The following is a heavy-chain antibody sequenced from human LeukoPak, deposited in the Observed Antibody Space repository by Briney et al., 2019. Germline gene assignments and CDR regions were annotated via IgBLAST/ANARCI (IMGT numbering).Heavy chain of an antibody. CDR3: ARGIGYCSSTSCYFDY. CDR1: GFTFSSYS. CDR2: ISSSSSYI. V-gene: IGHV3-21*01. Sequence: GGSLRFSCAASGFTFSSYSMNWVRQAPGKGLEWVSSISSSSSYIYYADSVKGRFTISRDNAKNSLYLQMNGLRAEDTAVYYCARGIGYCSSTSCYFDYWGQGTLVTVSS. D-gene: IGHD2-2*01. J-gene: IGHJ4*02.